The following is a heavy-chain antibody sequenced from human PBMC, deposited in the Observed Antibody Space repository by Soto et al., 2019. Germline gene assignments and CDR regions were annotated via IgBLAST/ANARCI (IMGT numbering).Heavy chain of an antibody. J-gene: IGHJ4*02. D-gene: IGHD1-1*01. CDR2: ISGSGGST. CDR3: APGYAYFDY. CDR1: GXTVSSYA. V-gene: IGHV3-23*01. Sequence: GSLRLSCAASGXTVSSYAMGWVRQAPGKGLEWVSAISGSGGSTYYADSVKGRFTISRDNSKNTLYLQMNSLRAEDTAVYYCAPGYAYFDYWGQGTLGPVSS.